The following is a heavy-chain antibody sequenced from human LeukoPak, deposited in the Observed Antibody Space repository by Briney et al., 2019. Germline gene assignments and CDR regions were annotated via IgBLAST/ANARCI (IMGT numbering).Heavy chain of an antibody. V-gene: IGHV4-39*07. Sequence: SETLSLTCTVSGGSIGSSSYYWGWIRQPPGKGLEWIGSIDYSGSTYYNPSFKSRVTISVDTSKNQFSLKLSSVTAADTAVYYCARDYYGSGYYYYYMDVWGKGTTVTISS. CDR3: ARDYYGSGYYYYYMDV. CDR2: IDYSGST. CDR1: GGSIGSSSYY. J-gene: IGHJ6*03. D-gene: IGHD3-10*01.